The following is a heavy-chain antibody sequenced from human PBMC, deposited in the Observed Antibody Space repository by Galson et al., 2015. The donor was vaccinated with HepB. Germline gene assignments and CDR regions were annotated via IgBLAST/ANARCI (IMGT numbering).Heavy chain of an antibody. CDR2: IYYREYT. Sequence: TLSLTCTVSGDSVSSDGYYWSWIRQHPGKGLAWMGYIYYREYTYYDPSLKNRITISVDTSTNHFSLNLTSVTAADTAVYYCARWDDYGDSRATDSWGQGTLVTVSS. V-gene: IGHV4-31*03. D-gene: IGHD4-17*01. CDR3: ARWDDYGDSRATDS. CDR1: GDSVSSDGYY. J-gene: IGHJ4*02.